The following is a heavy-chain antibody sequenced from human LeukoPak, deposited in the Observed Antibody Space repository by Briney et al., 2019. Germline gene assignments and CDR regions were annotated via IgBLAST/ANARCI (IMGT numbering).Heavy chain of an antibody. Sequence: SGTLPLTCTVSGDSISSSNCYWGWIRQPPGKGLEWIGRIYTSGSTNYNSSLKSRVTMSIDTSKNQFSLKLSSVTAADTAVYYCARIVYDYVWGSYRYYFDYWGQGTLVTVSS. CDR3: ARIVYDYVWGSYRYYFDY. D-gene: IGHD3-16*02. CDR1: GDSISSSNCY. CDR2: IYTSGST. J-gene: IGHJ4*02. V-gene: IGHV4-61*05.